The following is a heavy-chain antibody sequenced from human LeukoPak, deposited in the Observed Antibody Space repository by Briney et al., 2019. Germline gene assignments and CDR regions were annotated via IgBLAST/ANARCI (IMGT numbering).Heavy chain of an antibody. V-gene: IGHV3-74*01. CDR2: INSDGSST. J-gene: IGHJ4*02. Sequence: PGGSLRLSCAASGFTFSSYWMHWVRQAPGKGLVWVSRINSDGSSTRYADSVKGRFTISRDNAKNTLYLQMNSLRAEDTAAYYCARGVAAAGTPLTPFDYWGQGTRVTVSS. D-gene: IGHD6-13*01. CDR1: GFTFSSYW. CDR3: ARGVAAAGTPLTPFDY.